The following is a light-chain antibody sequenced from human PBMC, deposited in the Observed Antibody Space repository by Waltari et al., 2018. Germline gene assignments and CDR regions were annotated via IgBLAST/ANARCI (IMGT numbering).Light chain of an antibody. Sequence: TVVTQEPSLSVSPGGTVTLTCGLSSGHVSTNKYTGWYQQTPGQAPRTLSYNTNIRPSGVPDRFSGSIRGNKAALTITGTQADDEADYYCLLYMGSGISLFGGGTRLTVL. CDR1: SGHVSTNKY. J-gene: IGLJ2*01. CDR3: LLYMGSGISL. V-gene: IGLV8-61*01. CDR2: NTN.